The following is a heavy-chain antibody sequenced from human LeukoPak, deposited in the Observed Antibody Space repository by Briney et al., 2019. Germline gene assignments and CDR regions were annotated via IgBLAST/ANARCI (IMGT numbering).Heavy chain of an antibody. D-gene: IGHD2-15*01. CDR3: ARVVGGSSLTFDY. CDR2: IYPGDSDT. V-gene: IGHV5-51*01. J-gene: IGHJ4*02. Sequence: GESLKISCRGSGYSFTSYWNGWGRQIPGKGLGWMGIIYPGDSDTRYSPSFQGQVTISADKSISTAYQQWSSLKASDTAMYYCARVVGGSSLTFDYWGQGTLVTVPS. CDR1: GYSFTSYW.